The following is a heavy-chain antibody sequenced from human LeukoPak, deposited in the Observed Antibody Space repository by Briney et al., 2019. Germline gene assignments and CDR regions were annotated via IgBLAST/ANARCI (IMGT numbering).Heavy chain of an antibody. CDR1: GFTFSDYY. CDR3: ARVKGVPNWFDP. V-gene: IGHV3-11*01. Sequence: NPGGSLRLSCAASGFTFSDYYMSWIRQAPGKGLAWVSYISSSGSTIYYADSVKGRFTISRDNAKNSLYLQMNSLRAEDTAVYYCARVKGVPNWFDPWGQGTLVTVSS. CDR2: ISSSGSTI. J-gene: IGHJ5*02.